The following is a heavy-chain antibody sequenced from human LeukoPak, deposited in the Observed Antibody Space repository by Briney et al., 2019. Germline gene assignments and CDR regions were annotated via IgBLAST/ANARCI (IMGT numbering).Heavy chain of an antibody. CDR1: GFTFSSYA. V-gene: IGHV3-21*01. J-gene: IGHJ3*02. Sequence: GGSLRLSCAASGFTFSSYAMSWVRQAPGKGLEWVSSISSSSSYIYYADSVKGRFTIPRDNAKNSLYLRMNSLRAEDTAVYYCAKDKDMALDIWGQGTMVTVSS. CDR3: AKDKDMALDI. CDR2: ISSSSSYI. D-gene: IGHD2-15*01.